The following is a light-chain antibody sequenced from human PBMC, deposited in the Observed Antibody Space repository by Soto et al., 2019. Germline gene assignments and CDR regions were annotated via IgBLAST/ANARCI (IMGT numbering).Light chain of an antibody. Sequence: EIVLTQSPATLSLSPGERATLSCRASQSVSSYLAWYQQKPGQAPRLLIYDASNRATVIPARFSGSGSGTDFTLTLSSLEPEDFAVYYCQQRSNWPRLTFGGGTKVDIK. CDR1: QSVSSY. V-gene: IGKV3-11*01. CDR3: QQRSNWPRLT. J-gene: IGKJ4*01. CDR2: DAS.